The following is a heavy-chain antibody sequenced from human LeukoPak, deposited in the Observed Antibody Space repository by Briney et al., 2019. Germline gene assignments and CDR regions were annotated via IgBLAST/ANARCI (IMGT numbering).Heavy chain of an antibody. CDR1: GFTFGDYA. Sequence: GGSLRLSCTASGFTFGDYAMSGVRQAPGKGLEWVGFIRSKAYGGTTEYAASVKGRFTISRDDSKSIAYLQLNSLKTEDTAVYYCTRRTVTTDAFDIWGQGTTVTVSS. J-gene: IGHJ3*02. CDR3: TRRTVTTDAFDI. CDR2: IRSKAYGGTT. D-gene: IGHD4-17*01. V-gene: IGHV3-49*04.